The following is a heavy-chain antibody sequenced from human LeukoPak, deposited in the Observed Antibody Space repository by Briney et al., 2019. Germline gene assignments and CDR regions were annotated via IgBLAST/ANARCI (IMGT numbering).Heavy chain of an antibody. Sequence: GGSLRLSCTASGFTFGDYAMSWVRQAPGKGLEWVGFIRSKAYGGTTEYAASVKGRFTISRDDSKSIAYLQMNSLKTEDTAVYYCTRVVRPYGDYEYYYYYMDVWGKGTTVTVSS. CDR2: IRSKAYGGTT. J-gene: IGHJ6*03. D-gene: IGHD4-17*01. V-gene: IGHV3-49*04. CDR3: TRVVRPYGDYEYYYYYMDV. CDR1: GFTFGDYA.